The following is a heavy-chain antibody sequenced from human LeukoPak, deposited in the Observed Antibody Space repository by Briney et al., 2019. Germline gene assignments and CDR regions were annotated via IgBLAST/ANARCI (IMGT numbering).Heavy chain of an antibody. V-gene: IGHV1-24*01. D-gene: IGHD3-22*01. CDR3: ATLPIYYYDSSGYYFGY. J-gene: IGHJ4*02. Sequence: ASVKVTCKLSGYTLTELSIHGVRQSPGKGLEWMGGFDPEDGGTIYAQKFQGRVTMTEDTSTDTGYMELSSLRSEDTAVYYCATLPIYYYDSSGYYFGYWGQGTLVTVSS. CDR1: GYTLTELS. CDR2: FDPEDGGT.